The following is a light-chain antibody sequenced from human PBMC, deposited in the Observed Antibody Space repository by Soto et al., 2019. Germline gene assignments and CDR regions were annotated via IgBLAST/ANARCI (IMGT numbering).Light chain of an antibody. V-gene: IGLV2-11*01. CDR1: SSNVGGYNY. Sequence: QSALTQPRSVSGSPGQSVTISCTGTSSNVGGYNYVSWYQHHPGKAPKLVIYDVYNRPSGVPDRFSGSKSDNTASLTISGLQAEDEADSYCCSYAGSNTFYVFGTGTKVTVL. CDR3: CSYAGSNTFYV. CDR2: DVY. J-gene: IGLJ1*01.